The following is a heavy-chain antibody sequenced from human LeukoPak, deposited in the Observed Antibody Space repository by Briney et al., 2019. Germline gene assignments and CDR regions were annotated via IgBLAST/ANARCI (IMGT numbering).Heavy chain of an antibody. CDR2: ISAYNGNT. D-gene: IGHD3-9*01. J-gene: IGHJ5*02. CDR1: GGTFSSYA. Sequence: ASVKVSCKASGGTFSSYAISWVRQAPGQGLEWMGWISAYNGNTNYAQKLQGRVTMTTDTSTSTAYMELRSLRSDDTAVYYCARVPGVYYDTLIGFGSGWFDPWGQGTLVTVSS. V-gene: IGHV1-18*01. CDR3: ARVPGVYYDTLIGFGSGWFDP.